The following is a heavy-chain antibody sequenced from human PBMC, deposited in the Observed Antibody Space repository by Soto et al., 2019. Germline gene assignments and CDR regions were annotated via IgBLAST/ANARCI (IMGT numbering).Heavy chain of an antibody. CDR2: IYYSGST. V-gene: IGHV4-30-4*08. D-gene: IGHD6-13*01. CDR3: ARERPDGSRLDP. Sequence: SETLSLTCIVSGESISRTIYYWGWIRQPPGKGLEWIGYIYYSGSTYYNPSLKSRVTISVDTSKNQFSLKLSSVTAADTAVYYCARERPDGSRLDPWGQGTLVTVSS. J-gene: IGHJ5*02. CDR1: GESISRTIYY.